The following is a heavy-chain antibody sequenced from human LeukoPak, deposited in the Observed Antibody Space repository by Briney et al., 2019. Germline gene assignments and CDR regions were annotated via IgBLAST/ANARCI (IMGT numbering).Heavy chain of an antibody. CDR3: TRVGYIDEGIDY. J-gene: IGHJ4*02. CDR2: INSDGSST. D-gene: IGHD5-24*01. CDR1: GFTFSSYW. Sequence: GGSLRLSCAASGFTFSSYWMHWVRQAPGKGLVWVSRINSDGSSTSYADSVKGRFTISRDNAKNTLYLQMNSLRAEDTAVYYCTRVGYIDEGIDYWGQGTLVTVSS. V-gene: IGHV3-74*01.